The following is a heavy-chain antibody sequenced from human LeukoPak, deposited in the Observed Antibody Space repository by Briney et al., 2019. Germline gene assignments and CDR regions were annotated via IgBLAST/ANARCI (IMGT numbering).Heavy chain of an antibody. CDR3: STDILETNWGGY. CDR2: IKGKIDGGAT. D-gene: IGHD7-27*01. CDR1: GFTLSNAW. J-gene: IGHJ4*02. V-gene: IGHV3-15*01. Sequence: GGSLRLSCAPSGFTLSNAWVSCVRQAPGKGVEWVSRIKGKIDGGATPYAAPVKGRFTISRDNSKDTLYLQMNSLKTEDTAVYYCSTDILETNWGGYWGQGTLVTVSS.